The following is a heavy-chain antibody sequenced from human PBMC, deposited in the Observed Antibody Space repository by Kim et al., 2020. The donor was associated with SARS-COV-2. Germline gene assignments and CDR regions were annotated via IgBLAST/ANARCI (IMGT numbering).Heavy chain of an antibody. J-gene: IGHJ4*02. CDR1: GFTFSSYA. CDR2: ISGSGGST. V-gene: IGHV3-23*01. CDR3: AKVVSSGWNYFDY. D-gene: IGHD6-19*01. Sequence: GGSLRISCAASGFTFSSYAMSWVRQAPGQGLEWVSVISGSGGSTYYADSVKGRFTISRDSSKHTLYLQMNSLRAEDTAVYYCAKVVSSGWNYFDYWGQGTLVTVSS.